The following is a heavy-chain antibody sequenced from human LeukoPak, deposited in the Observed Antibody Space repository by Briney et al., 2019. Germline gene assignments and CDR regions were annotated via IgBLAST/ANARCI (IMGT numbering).Heavy chain of an antibody. J-gene: IGHJ6*02. CDR3: ASLSSGWYFWDYYYGMDV. Sequence: GGSLRLSCAASGFTFSSYSMNWVRQAPGKGLEWVSSISSSSSNIYYADSVKGRFTISRDNAKNSLYLQMNSLRAEDTAVYYCASLSSGWYFWDYYYGMDVWGQGTTVTVSS. CDR2: ISSSSSNI. CDR1: GFTFSSYS. V-gene: IGHV3-21*01. D-gene: IGHD6-19*01.